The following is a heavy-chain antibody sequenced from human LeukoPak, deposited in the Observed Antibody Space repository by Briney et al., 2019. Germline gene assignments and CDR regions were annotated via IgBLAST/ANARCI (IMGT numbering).Heavy chain of an antibody. CDR3: ARVPSPYYFDY. Sequence: GGSLRLSCAASGFTFSSYSMNWVRQAPGKGLKWVSSISSSSSYIYYADSVKGRFTISRDNAKNSLYLQMNSLRAEDTAVYYCARVPSPYYFDYWGQGTLVTVSS. CDR2: ISSSSSYI. J-gene: IGHJ4*02. V-gene: IGHV3-21*01. CDR1: GFTFSSYS.